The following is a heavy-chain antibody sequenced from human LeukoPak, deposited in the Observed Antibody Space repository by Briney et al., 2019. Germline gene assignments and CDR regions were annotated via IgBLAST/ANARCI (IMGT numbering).Heavy chain of an antibody. CDR3: ARDATTDVGYVYMDV. CDR2: ISSSGSIV. J-gene: IGHJ6*03. Sequence: GSLRLSCAASGFTFSAYEMNWVRQAPGKGLEWVSHISSSGSIVHYADSVEGRFTISRDNAKNSLYLQMNSLRAEDTALYYCARDATTDVGYVYMDVWGKGTTVTISS. V-gene: IGHV3-48*03. CDR1: GFTFSAYE. D-gene: IGHD5-18*01.